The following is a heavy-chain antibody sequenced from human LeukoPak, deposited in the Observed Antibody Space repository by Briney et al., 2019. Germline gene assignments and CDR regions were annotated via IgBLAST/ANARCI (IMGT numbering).Heavy chain of an antibody. J-gene: IGHJ4*02. CDR3: ARARYDYGDQMYYFDY. D-gene: IGHD4-17*01. V-gene: IGHV1-2*02. CDR2: INPNSGGT. Sequence: ASVKVSCKASGYTFTRYYMHWVRQAPGQGLEWMGWINPNSGGTNYAQKFQGRVTMTRDTSISTAYMELSRLRSDDTAVYYCARARYDYGDQMYYFDYWGQGTLVTVSS. CDR1: GYTFTRYY.